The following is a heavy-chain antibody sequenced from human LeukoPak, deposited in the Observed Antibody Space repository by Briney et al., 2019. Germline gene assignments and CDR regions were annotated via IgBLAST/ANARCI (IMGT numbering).Heavy chain of an antibody. V-gene: IGHV3-23*01. D-gene: IGHD6-13*01. J-gene: IGHJ1*01. CDR2: FSGGGSSRT. Sequence: GGSLRLSCAASGFTFDKYAMSWVRQAPGKGLEWVSLFSGGGSSRTYYADSVKGRFTISRDNSKNTLYLEMNSLRAEDTAVYYCAKDLISAAGRGDFRHWGQGTLVTVYS. CDR3: AKDLISAAGRGDFRH. CDR1: GFTFDKYA.